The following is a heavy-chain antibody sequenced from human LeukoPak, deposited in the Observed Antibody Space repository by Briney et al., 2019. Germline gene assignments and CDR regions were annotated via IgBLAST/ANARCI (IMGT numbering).Heavy chain of an antibody. V-gene: IGHV1-58*01. Sequence: SVRVSCKTSGFTFSSSTVQWVRQARGQRLEWLGWIGLGSGDTKYAQRVQERLTLTRDMSTNTAYMELSSLRSEDTAVYYCVAERYSDGCCWFDPWGQGTLVTVSS. CDR1: GFTFSSST. J-gene: IGHJ5*02. CDR2: IGLGSGDT. D-gene: IGHD6-25*01. CDR3: VAERYSDGCCWFDP.